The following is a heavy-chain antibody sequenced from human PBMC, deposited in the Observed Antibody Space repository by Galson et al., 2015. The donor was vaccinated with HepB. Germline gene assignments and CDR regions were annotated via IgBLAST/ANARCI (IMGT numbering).Heavy chain of an antibody. Sequence: LSLTCAVYGGSFSGYYWSWIRQPPGKGLEWIGDINHSGSTNYNPSLKSRVTISVDTSKNQFSLKLSSVTAADTAVYYCARIRVGISASYPKPYYYYYGMDVWGQGTTVTVSS. CDR3: ARIRVGISASYPKPYYYYYGMDV. J-gene: IGHJ6*02. CDR1: GGSFSGYY. CDR2: INHSGST. V-gene: IGHV4-34*01. D-gene: IGHD3-10*01.